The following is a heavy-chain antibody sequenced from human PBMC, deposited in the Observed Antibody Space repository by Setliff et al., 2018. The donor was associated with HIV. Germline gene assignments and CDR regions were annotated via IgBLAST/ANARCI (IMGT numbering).Heavy chain of an antibody. CDR1: GASLSNYY. CDR3: TGDYNSGSNRFDY. CDR2: IYYSGST. V-gene: IGHV4-59*05. D-gene: IGHD3-10*01. Sequence: PSETLSLTCTVSGASLSNYYWSWIRQSPGKGLEWIGTIYYSGSTYYNPSLKSRVTLSVDTSKNQFSLKLTSVTAADAAVYYCTGDYNSGSNRFDYWGQGTPVTVSS. J-gene: IGHJ4*02.